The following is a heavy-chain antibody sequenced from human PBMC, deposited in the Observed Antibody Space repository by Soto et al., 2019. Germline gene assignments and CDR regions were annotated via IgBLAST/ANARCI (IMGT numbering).Heavy chain of an antibody. CDR2: IFYGRST. D-gene: IGHD5-12*01. J-gene: IGHJ5*02. CDR1: GGSISGSLYY. V-gene: IGHV4-39*01. Sequence: QLPLQESGPGLVKPSETLSLTCTVSGGSISGSLYYWGWIRQPPGKGLEWIGSIFYGRSTYYNPSLKSRVTISVDTSKNQFSLKLSSVTAADTAVYYCARLGGYSGYDPFDPWGQGTLVTVSS. CDR3: ARLGGYSGYDPFDP.